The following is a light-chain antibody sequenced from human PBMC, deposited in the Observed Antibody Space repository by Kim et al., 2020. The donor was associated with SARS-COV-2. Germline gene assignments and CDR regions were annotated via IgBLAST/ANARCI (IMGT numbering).Light chain of an antibody. Sequence: ALGQTVSITCQGDSLRSYYASWYQQKPGQAPVLVIYGKNNRPSGIPDRFSGSSSGNTASLTFTGAQAEDEADYYCNSRDSSGNHLMFGGGTQLTVL. J-gene: IGLJ3*02. CDR1: SLRSYY. V-gene: IGLV3-19*01. CDR2: GKN. CDR3: NSRDSSGNHLM.